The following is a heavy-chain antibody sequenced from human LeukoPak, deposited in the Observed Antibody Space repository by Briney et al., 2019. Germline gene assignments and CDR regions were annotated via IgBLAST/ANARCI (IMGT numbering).Heavy chain of an antibody. CDR3: ALSDYVWGRYRYYFHY. J-gene: IGHJ4*02. CDR1: GFTFDDYA. CDR2: ISWNSGSI. V-gene: IGHV3-9*03. D-gene: IGHD3-16*02. Sequence: GGSLRLSCAASGFTFDDYAMHWVRQAPGKGLEWVSGISWNSGSIGYADSVKGRFTIPRDNAKNSLYLQMNSLRAEDMALYYCALSDYVWGRYRYYFHYWGQGTLVTVSS.